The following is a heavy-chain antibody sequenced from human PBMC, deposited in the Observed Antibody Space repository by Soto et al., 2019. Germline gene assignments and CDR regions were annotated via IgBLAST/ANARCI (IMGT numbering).Heavy chain of an antibody. Sequence: GESLKISCKGSGYSLTSYWIGWVRQMPGKGLEWMGIIYPGDSDTRYSPSFQGQVTISADKSISTAYLQWSSLKASDTAMYYCSRASGSGSSYAPADSWGQGTLVTVSS. CDR1: GYSLTSYW. J-gene: IGHJ4*02. CDR2: IYPGDSDT. D-gene: IGHD3-10*01. V-gene: IGHV5-51*01. CDR3: SRASGSGSSYAPADS.